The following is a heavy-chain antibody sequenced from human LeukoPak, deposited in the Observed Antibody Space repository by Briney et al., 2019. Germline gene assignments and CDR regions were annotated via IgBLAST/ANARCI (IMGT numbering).Heavy chain of an antibody. CDR3: ARGDYSNYRNYYYYVAV. V-gene: IGHV4-4*07. Sequence: SQTLSLTCTVSGGSINNYYWSWIRQPAGKGLGCIGRNSTSGSTNYNPSLKSRVTMSVDTSKNQFSLKLTSVTAADTAVYYCARGDYSNYRNYYYYVAVWGKGTTVTVSS. J-gene: IGHJ6*03. CDR2: NSTSGST. D-gene: IGHD4-11*01. CDR1: GGSINNYY.